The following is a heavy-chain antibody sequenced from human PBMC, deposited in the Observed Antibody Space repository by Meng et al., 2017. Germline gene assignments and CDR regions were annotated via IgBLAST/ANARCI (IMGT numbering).Heavy chain of an antibody. V-gene: IGHV3-11*01. CDR2: ISSSGSTI. CDR1: GGSISSGGYY. Sequence: QVKLQESGPGLVKPSQTLSLTCTVSGGSISSGGYYWSWIRQHPGKGLEWVSYISSSGSTIYYADSVKGRFTISRDNAKNSLYLQMNSLRAEDTAVYYCASVSGSYFVHWGQGTLVTVSS. CDR3: ASVSGSYFVH. J-gene: IGHJ4*02. D-gene: IGHD1-26*01.